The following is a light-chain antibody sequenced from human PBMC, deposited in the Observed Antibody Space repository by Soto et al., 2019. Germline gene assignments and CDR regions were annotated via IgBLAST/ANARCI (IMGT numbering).Light chain of an antibody. V-gene: IGKV1-33*01. CDR1: QNINNY. CDR2: DAS. CDR3: QQYENLPT. J-gene: IGKJ5*01. Sequence: DIQITQSPSTLSGSVGASATITCRASQNINNYLNWYQQKPGRAPKLLIYDASNLEAGVPSRFRGSGSGTDFTFTISRLQPEDIATDYCQQYENLPTVGQGTRLEIK.